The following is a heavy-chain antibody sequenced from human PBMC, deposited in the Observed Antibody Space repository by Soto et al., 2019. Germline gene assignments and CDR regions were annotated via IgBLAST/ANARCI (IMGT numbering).Heavy chain of an antibody. J-gene: IGHJ4*02. CDR3: DTEHDYSNYYFDY. Sequence: QVQLVQSGAEVKKPGSSVKVSCKASGGTFSSYAISWVRQAPGQGLEWMGGIIPIFGTANYAQKFQGRVTTTADESTTTTYVELSSLRSADTAVYYCDTEHDYSNYYFDYWGQGTLVTVSS. V-gene: IGHV1-69*12. D-gene: IGHD4-4*01. CDR2: IIPIFGTA. CDR1: GGTFSSYA.